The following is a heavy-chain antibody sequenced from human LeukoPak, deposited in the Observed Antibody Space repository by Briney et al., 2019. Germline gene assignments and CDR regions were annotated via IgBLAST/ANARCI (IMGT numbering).Heavy chain of an antibody. CDR3: AREQKIAAAPHIDY. CDR1: GGSISSSSYY. V-gene: IGHV4-39*02. Sequence: SETLSLTCSVSGGSISSSSYYWGWIRQPPGRGLEWIGSIFYSGSTYYNPSLKSRVTISVDTSKNQCSLKLSSMTAADTAVYYCAREQKIAAAPHIDYWGQGTLVTVSS. J-gene: IGHJ4*02. D-gene: IGHD6-13*01. CDR2: IFYSGST.